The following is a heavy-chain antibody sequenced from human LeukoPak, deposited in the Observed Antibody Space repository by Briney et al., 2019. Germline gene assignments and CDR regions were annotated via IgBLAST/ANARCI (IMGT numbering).Heavy chain of an antibody. V-gene: IGHV4-38-2*01. Sequence: PSETLSLTCAVSGYSISNTYYWGWIRQPPGKVLEWIGSIYNSGSTHYNPSLKSRVTISVDTSKNQFSLKLSSVTAADTAVYYCARNSSGNYFDYWGQGTLVTVSS. CDR2: IYNSGST. CDR3: ARNSSGNYFDY. D-gene: IGHD1-26*01. CDR1: GYSISNTYY. J-gene: IGHJ4*02.